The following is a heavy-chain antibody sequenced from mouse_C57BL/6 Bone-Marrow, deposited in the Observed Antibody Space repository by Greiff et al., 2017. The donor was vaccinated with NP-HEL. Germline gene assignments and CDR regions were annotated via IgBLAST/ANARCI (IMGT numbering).Heavy chain of an antibody. Sequence: EVQVVESGGGLVKPGGSLKLSCAASGFTFSSYTMSWVRQTPEKRLEWVATISGGGGNTYYPDSVKGRFTISRDNAKNTLYLQMSSLRSEDTALYYCARWGTTVVATDYAMDYWGQGTSVTVSS. CDR2: ISGGGGNT. V-gene: IGHV5-9*01. CDR1: GFTFSSYT. CDR3: ARWGTTVVATDYAMDY. J-gene: IGHJ4*01. D-gene: IGHD1-1*01.